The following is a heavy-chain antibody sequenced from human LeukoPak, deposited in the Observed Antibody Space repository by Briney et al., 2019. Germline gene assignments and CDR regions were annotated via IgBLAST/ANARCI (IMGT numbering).Heavy chain of an antibody. CDR2: IQNDASTE. V-gene: IGHV3-33*05. D-gene: IGHD2-21*01. CDR3: ARELSQIVWGGLDY. J-gene: IGHJ4*02. CDR1: GFIFSHYG. Sequence: GGSLRLSCAASGFIFSHYGMHWVRQAPGKGLEWVAVIQNDASTENFADSVKGRFTISRDNSKNTVFLQMNSLRVEDTAVYYCARELSQIVWGGLDYGGQGTLVSASS.